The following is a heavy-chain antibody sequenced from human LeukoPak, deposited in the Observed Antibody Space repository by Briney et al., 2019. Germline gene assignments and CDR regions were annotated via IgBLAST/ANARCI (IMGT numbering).Heavy chain of an antibody. J-gene: IGHJ6*03. CDR2: INPSGGST. V-gene: IGHV1-46*01. D-gene: IGHD2-15*01. Sequence: ASVKVSCKAFGYTFTSYYMHWVRQAPGQGLEWMGIINPSGGSTSYAQKFQGRVTMTRDTSTSTVYMELSSLRSEDTAVYYCARDGGDCSGGSCYSSHDYYYYMDVWGKGTTVTISS. CDR1: GYTFTSYY. CDR3: ARDGGDCSGGSCYSSHDYYYYMDV.